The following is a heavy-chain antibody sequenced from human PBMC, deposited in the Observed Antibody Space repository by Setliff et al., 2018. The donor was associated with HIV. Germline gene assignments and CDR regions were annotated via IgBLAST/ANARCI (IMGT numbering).Heavy chain of an antibody. CDR3: ARGHSHGYGYSGSYGPFDI. J-gene: IGHJ3*02. D-gene: IGHD1-26*01. CDR2: IIPMFGTL. CDR1: GGTFSSYA. Sequence: GASVKVSCKASGGTFSSYAINWVRQAPGQGLEWMGGIIPMFGTLNFAQKFQGRVTITTDESTSTAYMELNSLRSEDTAAYYCARGHSHGYGYSGSYGPFDIWGRGTMVTVSS. V-gene: IGHV1-69*05.